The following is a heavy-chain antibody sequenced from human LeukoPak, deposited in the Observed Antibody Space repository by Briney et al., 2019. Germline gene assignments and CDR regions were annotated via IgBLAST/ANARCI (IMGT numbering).Heavy chain of an antibody. V-gene: IGHV4-61*02. CDR3: ARYTAMVRGFDY. J-gene: IGHJ4*02. CDR2: IYTSGST. Sequence: SETLSLTCAISGASISGSGYYLGWIRQPPGKGLEWIGRIYTSGSTNYNPSLKSRVTISVDTSKNQFSLKLSSVTAADTAVYYCARYTAMVRGFDYWGQGTLVTVSS. D-gene: IGHD3-10*01. CDR1: GASISGSGYY.